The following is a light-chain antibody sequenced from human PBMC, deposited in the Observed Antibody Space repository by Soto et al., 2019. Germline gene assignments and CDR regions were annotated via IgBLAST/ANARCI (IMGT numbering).Light chain of an antibody. Sequence: QSALTQPASVSGSPGQSITISCTGTSNDVGSYNLVSWYQHHPGKAPKLMIFEGSKRPSGVSNRFSGSKSGNTASLTISGLQAEDEADFYCCSYACSNYDVFGTGTKLTVL. J-gene: IGLJ1*01. V-gene: IGLV2-23*01. CDR1: SNDVGSYNL. CDR2: EGS. CDR3: CSYACSNYDV.